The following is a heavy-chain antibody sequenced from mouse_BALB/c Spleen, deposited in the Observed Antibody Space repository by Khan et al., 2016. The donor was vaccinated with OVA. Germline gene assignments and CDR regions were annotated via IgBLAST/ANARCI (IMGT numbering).Heavy chain of an antibody. Sequence: QVQLKESGPGLVAPSQGLSITCTVSGFSLTSYGVHWVRQPPGKGLEWLGVIWAGGSTNYNSALISRLSISKDNSKSQVFLKMNSLQTVDTAMYYCARLEDIWGQGTTLTVSS. CDR3: ARLEDI. D-gene: IGHD1-3*01. V-gene: IGHV2-9*02. CDR1: GFSLTSYG. CDR2: IWAGGST. J-gene: IGHJ2*01.